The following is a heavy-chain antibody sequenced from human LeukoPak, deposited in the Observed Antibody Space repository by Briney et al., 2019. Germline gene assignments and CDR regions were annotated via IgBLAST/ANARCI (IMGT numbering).Heavy chain of an antibody. CDR2: IRSKANSYAT. V-gene: IGHV3-73*01. Sequence: GGSLRLSCAASGFTFSGSAMHWVRQASGKGLEWVGRIRSKANSYATAYAASVKGRFTISRDDSKNTAYLQMNSLKTEDTAVYYCTRTYCGGDCSYHYYGMDVWGQGTTVTVSS. J-gene: IGHJ6*02. CDR1: GFTFSGSA. CDR3: TRTYCGGDCSYHYYGMDV. D-gene: IGHD2-21*02.